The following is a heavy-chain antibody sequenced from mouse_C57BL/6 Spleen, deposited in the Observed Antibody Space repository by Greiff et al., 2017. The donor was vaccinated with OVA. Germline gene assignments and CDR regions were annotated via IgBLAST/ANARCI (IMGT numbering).Heavy chain of an antibody. CDR3: ARDTTAQRGFAY. V-gene: IGHV1-66*01. J-gene: IGHJ3*01. CDR1: GYSFTSYY. CDR2: IYPGSGNT. Sequence: QVQLQQSGPELVKPGASVKISCKASGYSFTSYYIHWVKQRPGQGLEWIGWIYPGSGNTKYNEKFKGKATLTADTSSSTAYMQLSSLTSEDSAVYYCARDTTAQRGFAYWGQGTLVTVSA. D-gene: IGHD1-2*01.